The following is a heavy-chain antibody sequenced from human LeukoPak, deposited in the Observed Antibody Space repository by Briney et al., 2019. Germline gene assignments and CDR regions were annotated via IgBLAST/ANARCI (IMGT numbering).Heavy chain of an antibody. V-gene: IGHV3-33*01. Sequence: GGSLRLSCAASGFTFSSYGMHWVRQAPGKGLEWVTVIWYDGSKKYYADSVKGRFSISRDNGNNTLYLQMNSLRDEDTATYYCARDRGGDGYSGSDYWGQGTLVTVSS. CDR3: ARDRGGDGYSGSDY. J-gene: IGHJ4*02. CDR2: IWYDGSKK. D-gene: IGHD5-24*01. CDR1: GFTFSSYG.